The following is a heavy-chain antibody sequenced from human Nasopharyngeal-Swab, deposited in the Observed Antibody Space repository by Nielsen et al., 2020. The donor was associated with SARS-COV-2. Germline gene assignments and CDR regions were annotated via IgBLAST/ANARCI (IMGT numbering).Heavy chain of an antibody. CDR2: IYTSGST. D-gene: IGHD3-3*01. V-gene: IGHV4-4*07. CDR3: ARATYYDFWSGPDYYYYGMDV. CDR1: GGSISSYY. J-gene: IGHJ6*02. Sequence: SETLSLTCTVSGGSISSYYWSWIRQPAGKGLEWIGRIYTSGSTNYNPSLKSRVTMSVDTSKNQFSLKLSSVTAADTAVYYCARATYYDFWSGPDYYYYGMDVWGQGTTVTASS.